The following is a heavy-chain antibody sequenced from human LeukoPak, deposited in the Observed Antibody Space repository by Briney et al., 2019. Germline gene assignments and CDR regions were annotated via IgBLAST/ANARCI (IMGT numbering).Heavy chain of an antibody. V-gene: IGHV5-51*01. J-gene: IGHJ3*02. Sequence: GESLQITCKGSGYRFTTYWIGWVRQMPGKGLEWMGIIYPGDSDTRYRPSFQGQVTISADKSISTAYLQWSSLQASDTAMYYCVRPSGVTQDSFDIWGQGTLVTVSS. CDR3: VRPSGVTQDSFDI. CDR1: GYRFTTYW. D-gene: IGHD3-10*01. CDR2: IYPGDSDT.